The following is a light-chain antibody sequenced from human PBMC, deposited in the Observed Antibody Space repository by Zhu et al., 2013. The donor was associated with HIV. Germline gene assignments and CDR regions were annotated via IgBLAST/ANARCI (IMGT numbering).Light chain of an antibody. Sequence: DIQMTQSPSSVSASVGDRVTITCRASQSISSYLNWYQQKPGKAPKLLIYAASSLQSGVPSRFSCSGSGTDFTLTISSLQPEDFATYYCQQSYSTSRNTFGQGTKLEIK. CDR3: QQSYSTSRNT. CDR1: QSISSY. CDR2: AAS. V-gene: IGKV1-39*01. J-gene: IGKJ2*01.